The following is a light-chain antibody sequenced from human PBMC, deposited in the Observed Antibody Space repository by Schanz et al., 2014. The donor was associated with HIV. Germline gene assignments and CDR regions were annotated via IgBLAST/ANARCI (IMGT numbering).Light chain of an antibody. CDR1: SSDVGGYNY. Sequence: QSALTQPASVSGSPGQSITISCTGTSSDVGGYNYVSWYQQHPGKAPKLMIYDVSNRPSGVSNRFSGSKSGNTASLTISGLQAEDEADYYCSSYAGSNAIFGGGTQLTVL. CDR2: DVS. CDR3: SSYAGSNAI. V-gene: IGLV2-14*03. J-gene: IGLJ2*01.